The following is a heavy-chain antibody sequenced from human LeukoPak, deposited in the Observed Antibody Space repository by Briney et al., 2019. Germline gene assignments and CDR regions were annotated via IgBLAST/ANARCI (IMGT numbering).Heavy chain of an antibody. D-gene: IGHD3-10*01. CDR2: ISSDGGTT. Sequence: GGSLRLSCSASGFIFNNYALQWVRQAAGKGLDYISTISSDGGTTYYADSVKGRFTISRDNSKNTLFLQMNSLRAEDTAVYYCAKLSLSGRSQSADYWGQGTQVTVSS. V-gene: IGHV3-64*04. CDR1: GFIFNNYA. J-gene: IGHJ4*02. CDR3: AKLSLSGRSQSADY.